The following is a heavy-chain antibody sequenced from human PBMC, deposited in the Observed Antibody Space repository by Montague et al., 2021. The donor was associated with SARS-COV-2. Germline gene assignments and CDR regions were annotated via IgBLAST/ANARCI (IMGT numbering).Heavy chain of an antibody. CDR1: GYSISSGYY. Sequence: SETLSLTCSVSGYSISSGYYWGWIRQPPGKGLEWIGAIYYGGFTXYNPPPKSRLTRSLDTSKNQFSLRLSSVTAADTAIYYCARAYCGGDCNYLYIWFDSWGQGALVTVSS. V-gene: IGHV4-38-2*02. J-gene: IGHJ5*01. CDR2: IYYGGFT. D-gene: IGHD2-21*01. CDR3: ARAYCGGDCNYLYIWFDS.